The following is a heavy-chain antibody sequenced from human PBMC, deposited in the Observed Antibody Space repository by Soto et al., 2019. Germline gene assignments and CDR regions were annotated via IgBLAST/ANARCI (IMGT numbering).Heavy chain of an antibody. Sequence: SVKVSCNASGGTFSSYTISWLRLAPGQGLEWMGRIIPILGETNYAQKFQGRVTFTADKSTTTAYMDLSSLRSDDTAVYYCATTYYYGSGSYYFDYWGQGTLVTVSS. V-gene: IGHV1-69*02. CDR2: IIPILGET. CDR1: GGTFSSYT. CDR3: ATTYYYGSGSYYFDY. J-gene: IGHJ4*02. D-gene: IGHD3-10*01.